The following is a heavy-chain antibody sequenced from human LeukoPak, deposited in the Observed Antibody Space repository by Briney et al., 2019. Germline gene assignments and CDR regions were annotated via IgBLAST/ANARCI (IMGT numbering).Heavy chain of an antibody. CDR1: GGSFSGYY. CDR2: INHSGST. CDR3: ARVARQGYYFDY. V-gene: IGHV4-34*01. J-gene: IGHJ4*02. Sequence: SETLSLTCAVCGGSFSGYYWSWIRQPPGKGLKWIGEINHSGSTNYNPSLKSRVTISVDTSKNQFSLKLSSVTAADTAVYFCARVARQGYYFDYWGQGTLVTVSS.